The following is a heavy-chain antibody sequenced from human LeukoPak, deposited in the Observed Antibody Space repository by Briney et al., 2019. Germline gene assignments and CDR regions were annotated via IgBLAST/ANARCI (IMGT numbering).Heavy chain of an antibody. V-gene: IGHV1-3*01. D-gene: IGHD4-17*01. CDR1: GYTFTSYA. CDR3: ARARWTSTTTTYYLDH. CDR2: IDAGNGKT. J-gene: IGHJ4*02. Sequence: GASVKVSCKASGYTFTSYAIHWVRQAPGQRLEWMGWIDAGNGKTKYSQNFQGRVTLTRDTSATTAYMDLSSLRSEDTAVYYCARARWTSTTTTYYLDHWGQGTLVTVSS.